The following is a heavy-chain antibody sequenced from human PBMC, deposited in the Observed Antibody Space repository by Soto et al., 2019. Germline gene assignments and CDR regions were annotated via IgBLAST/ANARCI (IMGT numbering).Heavy chain of an antibody. D-gene: IGHD2-2*01. CDR1: GYTFTSYY. Sequence: ASVKVSCKASGYTFTSYYMHWVRQAPGQGLEWMGIINPSGGSTSYAQKFQGRVTMTRDTSTSTVYMELSSLRSEDTAVYYCARDLEDIVVVPAAPSGMDVWGQGTTVTVSS. CDR3: ARDLEDIVVVPAAPSGMDV. V-gene: IGHV1-46*01. CDR2: INPSGGST. J-gene: IGHJ6*02.